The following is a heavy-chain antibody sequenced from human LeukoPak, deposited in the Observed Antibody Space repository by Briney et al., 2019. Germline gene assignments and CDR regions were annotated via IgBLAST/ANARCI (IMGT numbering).Heavy chain of an antibody. CDR1: GGSISSDY. CDR3: ARDAPSGWYAPI. D-gene: IGHD6-19*01. CDR2: IYISGST. Sequence: PSETLSLTCTVSGGSISGGSISSDYWSWIRQPAGKGLEWIGRIYISGSTNSNPSLKSRVSMSVDTSKNQFSLKLTSVTAADTAVYYCARDAPSGWYAPIWGQGTLVTVSS. J-gene: IGHJ4*02. V-gene: IGHV4-4*07.